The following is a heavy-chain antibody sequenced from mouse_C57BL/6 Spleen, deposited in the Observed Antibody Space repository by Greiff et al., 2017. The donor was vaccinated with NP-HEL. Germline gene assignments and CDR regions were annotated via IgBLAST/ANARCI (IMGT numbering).Heavy chain of an antibody. CDR1: GYTFTDYE. CDR2: IDPETGGT. CDR3: TRENWDVGRFAY. Sequence: QVQLKQSGAELVRPGASVTLSCKASGYTFTDYEMHWVKQTPVHGLEWIGAIDPETGGTAYNQKFKGKAILTADKSSSTAYMELRSLTSEDSAVYYCTRENWDVGRFAYWGQGTLVTVSA. D-gene: IGHD4-1*01. J-gene: IGHJ3*01. V-gene: IGHV1-15*01.